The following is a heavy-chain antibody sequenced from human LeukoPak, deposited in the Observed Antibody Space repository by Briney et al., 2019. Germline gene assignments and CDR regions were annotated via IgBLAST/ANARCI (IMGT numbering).Heavy chain of an antibody. D-gene: IGHD3-22*01. CDR3: AVGSGYYSFDC. J-gene: IGHJ4*02. V-gene: IGHV4-34*01. CDR1: GGSFSGYY. CDR2: INHSGST. Sequence: PSETLSLTCAVYGGSFSGYYWSWIRQPPGKGLEWIGEINHSGSTNYNPSLKSRVTISVDTSKNQFSLKLSSVTAADTAVHYCAVGSGYYSFDCWGQGTLVTVSS.